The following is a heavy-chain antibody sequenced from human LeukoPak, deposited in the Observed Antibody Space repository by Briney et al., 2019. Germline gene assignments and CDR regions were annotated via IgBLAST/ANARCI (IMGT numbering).Heavy chain of an antibody. D-gene: IGHD2-2*01. CDR2: ISSSGSTI. CDR1: GFNFSIYS. CDR3: AREYCSITSCPYNP. Sequence: GGSLRLSCAVSGFNFSIYSMNWVRQAPGKGLDWVSYISSSGSTIYYADSVKGRFTISRDNAKNSLYLQMNSLRAEDTAVYYCAREYCSITSCPYNPWGQGTVVTVSS. J-gene: IGHJ5*02. V-gene: IGHV3-48*04.